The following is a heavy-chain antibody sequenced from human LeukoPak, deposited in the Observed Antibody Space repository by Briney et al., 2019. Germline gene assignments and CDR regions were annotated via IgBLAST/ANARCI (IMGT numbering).Heavy chain of an antibody. Sequence: PSETLSLTCTVSGGSVSSYYWGWIRQPPGKGLEWIAYIYYSGSTKYNPSLKSRVTISLDRSKNQFSLKLRSVTAADTAVYYCARLQVHCGGDCYTRWFDPWGQGTLVTVSS. CDR2: IYYSGST. D-gene: IGHD2-21*02. V-gene: IGHV4-59*08. J-gene: IGHJ5*02. CDR1: GGSVSSYY. CDR3: ARLQVHCGGDCYTRWFDP.